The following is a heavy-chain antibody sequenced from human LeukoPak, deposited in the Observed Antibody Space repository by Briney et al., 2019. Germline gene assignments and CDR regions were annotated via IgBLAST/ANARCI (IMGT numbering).Heavy chain of an antibody. J-gene: IGHJ5*02. CDR1: GGSISSYY. V-gene: IGHV4-4*07. CDR2: IYTSGST. CDR3: ASTVVPAALNWFDP. D-gene: IGHD2-2*01. Sequence: ASETLSLTCTVSGGSISSYYWSWIRQPAEKGLEWIGRIYTSGSTNYNPSLKSRVTMSVDTSKNQFSLKLSSVTAAGTAVYYCASTVVPAALNWFDPWGQGTLVTVSS.